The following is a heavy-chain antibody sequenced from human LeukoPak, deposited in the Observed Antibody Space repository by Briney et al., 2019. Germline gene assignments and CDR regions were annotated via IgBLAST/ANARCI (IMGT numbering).Heavy chain of an antibody. CDR3: ARDFGEAAGHPLDY. CDR1: GFTFSSYS. D-gene: IGHD6-13*01. V-gene: IGHV3-48*01. Sequence: GGSLRLSCAASGFTFSSYSMNWVRQAPGQALEWVSYISSSSSTIYYADSVKGRFTISRDNAKNSLYLQMNSLRAEDTAVYYCARDFGEAAGHPLDYWGQGTLVTVSS. J-gene: IGHJ4*02. CDR2: ISSSSSTI.